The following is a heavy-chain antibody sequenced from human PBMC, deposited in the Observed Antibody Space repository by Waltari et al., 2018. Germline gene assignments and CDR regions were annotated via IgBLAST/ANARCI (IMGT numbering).Heavy chain of an antibody. CDR1: GYSISSGYY. Sequence: QVQLQESGPGLVKPSETLSLTCAVSGYSISSGYYWGWIRPPPGKGLEWIGSIYHSGSTYYNPSLKSRVTISVDTSKNQFSLKLSSVTAADTAVYYCARPHDYGDILDAFDIWGQGTMVTVSS. J-gene: IGHJ3*02. D-gene: IGHD4-17*01. CDR2: IYHSGST. CDR3: ARPHDYGDILDAFDI. V-gene: IGHV4-38-2*01.